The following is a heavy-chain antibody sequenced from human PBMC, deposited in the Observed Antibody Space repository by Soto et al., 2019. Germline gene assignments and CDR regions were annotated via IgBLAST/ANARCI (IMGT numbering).Heavy chain of an antibody. Sequence: ASVKASCKASGYTFTSYYMHWVRQAPGQGLEWMGIINPSGGSTSYAQKFQGRVTMTRDTSTSTVYMELSSLRSEDTAVYYCARERARFTMGDHNDAFDCWAQGTMDTGSS. V-gene: IGHV1-46*03. CDR1: GYTFTSYY. CDR3: ARERARFTMGDHNDAFDC. J-gene: IGHJ3*01. D-gene: IGHD3-10*01. CDR2: INPSGGST.